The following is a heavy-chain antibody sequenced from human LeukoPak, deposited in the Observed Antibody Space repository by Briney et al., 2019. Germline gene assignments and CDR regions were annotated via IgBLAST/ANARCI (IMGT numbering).Heavy chain of an antibody. CDR2: IYYSGST. D-gene: IGHD4-23*01. Sequence: SETLSLTCTVSGGSISSYYWSWIRQPPGKGLEWIGYIYYSGSTNYNPSLKSRVTISIDTSEDQVSLKVSSVTAADTAVYYCATGGNSVGAFDIWGQGTTVTVSS. J-gene: IGHJ3*02. CDR1: GGSISSYY. CDR3: ATGGNSVGAFDI. V-gene: IGHV4-59*08.